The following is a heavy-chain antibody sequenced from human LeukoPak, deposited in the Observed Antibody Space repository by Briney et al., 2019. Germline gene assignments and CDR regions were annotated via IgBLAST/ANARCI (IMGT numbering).Heavy chain of an antibody. J-gene: IGHJ3*02. V-gene: IGHV4-34*01. CDR3: AGFSAYSSSWPEPNDAFDI. D-gene: IGHD6-13*01. CDR1: GLSFSGYY. CDR2: INHSGST. Sequence: SETLSLTCAVYGLSFSGYYWSWIRQPPGKGLEWIGEINHSGSTNYNPCLKSRVTISVDASKNQFSLQLSSVTAADTAVYYCAGFSAYSSSWPEPNDAFDIWGQGTMVTVSS.